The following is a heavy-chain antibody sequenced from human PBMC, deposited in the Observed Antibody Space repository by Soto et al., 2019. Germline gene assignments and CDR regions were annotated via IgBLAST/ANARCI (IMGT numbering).Heavy chain of an antibody. CDR1: GFSVRNSGVA. D-gene: IGHD5-12*01. V-gene: IGHV2-5*02. CDR2: IYWDDDK. J-gene: IGHJ4*02. Sequence: QITLKESGPALVKPTQTLTLTCTCSGFSVRNSGVAVGWIRQPPGKALEWLALIYWDDDKRYSPSLKSRLTIXXDXXKNQVVLSMTNMGPVDTGTYFCANGGMTINHGYEFWGQGTLVTVPS. CDR3: ANGGMTINHGYEF.